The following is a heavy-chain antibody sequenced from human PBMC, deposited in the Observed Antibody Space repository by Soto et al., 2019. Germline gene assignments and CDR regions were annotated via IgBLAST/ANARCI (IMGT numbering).Heavy chain of an antibody. D-gene: IGHD2-15*01. CDR1: GXTFSNYC. CDR3: PRGRYCTDASCYNSRFDP. V-gene: IGHV3-74*01. Sequence: GSLRLSCAASGXTFSNYCMHWVRQVSGRGLEWLSYINSDGSNTKYADSVKGRFTISRENAKNTLYMQADRLRVDDTAVYYFPRGRYCTDASCYNSRFDPWGQGTLVTVS. J-gene: IGHJ5*02. CDR2: INSDGSNT.